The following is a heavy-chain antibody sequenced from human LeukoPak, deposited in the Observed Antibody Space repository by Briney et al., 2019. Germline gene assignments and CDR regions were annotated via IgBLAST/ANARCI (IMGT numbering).Heavy chain of an antibody. J-gene: IGHJ4*02. CDR2: INWNGGST. Sequence: GGSLRLSCAASGFTFDDYGMSWVRQAPGKGLEWVSGINWNGGSTGYADSVKGRFTISTDNAKNSLYLQMNSLRAEDTALYYCAKSGSYASFFDYWGQGTLVTLSS. V-gene: IGHV3-20*04. CDR1: GFTFDDYG. D-gene: IGHD1-26*01. CDR3: AKSGSYASFFDY.